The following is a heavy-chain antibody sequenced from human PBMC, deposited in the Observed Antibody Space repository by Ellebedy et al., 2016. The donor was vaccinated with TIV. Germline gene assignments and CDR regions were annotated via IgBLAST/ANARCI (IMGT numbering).Heavy chain of an antibody. CDR3: ARDRYYYGSGTDHYYYYGMDG. CDR1: GYTFTGYY. Sequence: ASVKVSXKASGYTFTGYYMHWVRQAPGQGLEWMGWMNPNSGNTGYAQKFQGRVTMTRNTSISTAYMELSSLRSEDTAVYYCARDRYYYGSGTDHYYYYGMDGWGQGTTVTVSS. CDR2: MNPNSGNT. V-gene: IGHV1-8*02. J-gene: IGHJ6*02. D-gene: IGHD3-10*01.